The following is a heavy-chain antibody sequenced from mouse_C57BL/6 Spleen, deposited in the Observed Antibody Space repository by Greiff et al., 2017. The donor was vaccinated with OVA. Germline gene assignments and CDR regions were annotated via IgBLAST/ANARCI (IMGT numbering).Heavy chain of an antibody. D-gene: IGHD1-1*01. CDR3: AREGFYYGSSSPHWYFDV. Sequence: EVQLQQSGPELVKPGDSVKISCKASGYSFTGYFMNWVMQSHGKSLEWIGRINPYNGDTFYNQKFKGKATLTVAQSSSTAHMELRSLTSEDSAVYYCAREGFYYGSSSPHWYFDVWGTGTTVTVSS. CDR1: GYSFTGYF. V-gene: IGHV1-20*01. J-gene: IGHJ1*03. CDR2: INPYNGDT.